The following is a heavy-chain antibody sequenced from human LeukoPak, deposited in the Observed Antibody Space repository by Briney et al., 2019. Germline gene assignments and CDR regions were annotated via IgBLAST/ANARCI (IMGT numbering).Heavy chain of an antibody. CDR3: ARDKFIAVAGTFDY. Sequence: SETLSLTCTVSGGSISSSSYYWGWIRQPPGKGLEWIGSIHYSGSTYYNPSLKSRVTISVDTSKNQFSLKLSSVTAADTAVYYCARDKFIAVAGTFDYWGQGTLVTVSS. J-gene: IGHJ4*02. V-gene: IGHV4-39*02. D-gene: IGHD6-19*01. CDR2: IHYSGST. CDR1: GGSISSSSYY.